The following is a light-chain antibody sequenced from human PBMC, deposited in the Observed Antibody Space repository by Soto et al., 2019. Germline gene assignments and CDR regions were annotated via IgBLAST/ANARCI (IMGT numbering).Light chain of an antibody. CDR3: QQLNSYPRT. CDR2: AAS. Sequence: DIQLTQSPSFLSASVGDRATIPCRASQGISSYLAWYQQKSGKAPKVLIYAASTLQSGVPSRSSASGSGTEFTLTISSLQPEDFATYYCQQLNSYPRTFGQGTKVEIK. CDR1: QGISSY. V-gene: IGKV1-9*01. J-gene: IGKJ1*01.